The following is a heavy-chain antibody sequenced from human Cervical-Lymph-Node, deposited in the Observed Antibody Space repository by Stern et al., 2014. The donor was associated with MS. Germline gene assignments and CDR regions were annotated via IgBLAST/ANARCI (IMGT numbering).Heavy chain of an antibody. CDR3: ARDQGFQLMNS. CDR2: VYHTGRA. J-gene: IGHJ4*02. V-gene: IGHV4-4*02. CDR1: GDSISNDNW. D-gene: IGHD2-2*01. Sequence: QLQLQESGPGLVRPSGTLSLTCAVSGDSISNDNWWSWVRQPPGKGLEWIGEVYHTGRANYDPSLKSRVTISVDKSKNQFSLRLTSMTAADTAVYYCARDQGFQLMNSWGQGTLVIVSS.